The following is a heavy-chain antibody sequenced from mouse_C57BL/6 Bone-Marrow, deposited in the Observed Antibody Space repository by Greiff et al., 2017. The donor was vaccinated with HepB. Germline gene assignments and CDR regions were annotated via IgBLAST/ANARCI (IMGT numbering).Heavy chain of an antibody. CDR1: GYTFTDYY. V-gene: IGHV1-19*01. D-gene: IGHD1-1*01. Sequence: EVQLQQSGPVLVKPGASVKMSCKASGYTFTDYYMNWVKQSHGKSLEWIGVINPYNGGTSYNQKFKGKATLTVDKSSSTAYMELNSLTSEDSAVYYCARYSYYGSSPYWYFDVWGTGTTVTVSS. CDR2: INPYNGGT. J-gene: IGHJ1*03. CDR3: ARYSYYGSSPYWYFDV.